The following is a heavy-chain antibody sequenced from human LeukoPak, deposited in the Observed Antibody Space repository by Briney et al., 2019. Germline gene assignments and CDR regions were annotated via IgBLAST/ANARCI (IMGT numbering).Heavy chain of an antibody. V-gene: IGHV3-53*01. J-gene: IGHJ3*02. D-gene: IGHD1-26*01. CDR3: AREEGGAGLYGFDI. Sequence: GGSLRLSCAASGFTVRSNYMNWVRQAPGKGLEWVSVIYRGGATFYADSVQDRFTISRDNAKNSLYLQMNSLRAEDTAVYYCAREEGGAGLYGFDIWGQGTMVTVSS. CDR1: GFTVRSNY. CDR2: IYRGGAT.